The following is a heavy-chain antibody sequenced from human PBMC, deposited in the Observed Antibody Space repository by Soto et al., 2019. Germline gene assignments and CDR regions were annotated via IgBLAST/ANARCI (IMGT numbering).Heavy chain of an antibody. CDR1: GYTFTTYG. CDR2: ISPYNDDT. CDR3: ARALSMAQYYYYMDV. Sequence: QVQLVQSGPEVKKPGASVKVSCKASGYTFTTYGISWVRQAPGQGLEWMGWISPYNDDTHYAERFQGRLTMTTDTSATSAYMELRTLSSDDRAVYFCARALSMAQYYYYMDVWGKGTTVTVSS. V-gene: IGHV1-18*01. J-gene: IGHJ6*03.